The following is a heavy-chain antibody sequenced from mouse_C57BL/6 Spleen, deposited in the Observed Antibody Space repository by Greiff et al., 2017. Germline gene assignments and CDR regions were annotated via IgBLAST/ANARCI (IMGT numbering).Heavy chain of an antibody. V-gene: IGHV1-52*01. D-gene: IGHD4-1*01. CDR3: ARWATGTSGYYFDY. Sequence: VQLQQPGAELVRPGSSVKLSCKASGYTFTSYWMHWVKQRPIQGLEWIGNIDPSDSETHYNQKFKDKATLTVDKSSSTAYMQLSSLTSEDSAVYYCARWATGTSGYYFDYWGQGTTLTVSS. CDR2: IDPSDSET. CDR1: GYTFTSYW. J-gene: IGHJ2*01.